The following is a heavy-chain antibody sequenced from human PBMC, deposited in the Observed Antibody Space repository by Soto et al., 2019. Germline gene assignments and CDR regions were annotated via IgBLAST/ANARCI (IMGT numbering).Heavy chain of an antibody. V-gene: IGHV3-23*01. D-gene: IGHD3-16*02. Sequence: GGSLRLSCAASGFTFSSYAMSWVRQAPGKGLEWVSAISGSGGSTYYADSVKGRFTISRDNSKNTLYLQMNSLRAEDTAVYYCAKAYYDYIWGSYRQTYKLYYFDYWGQGTLVTVSS. CDR1: GFTFSSYA. CDR3: AKAYYDYIWGSYRQTYKLYYFDY. J-gene: IGHJ4*02. CDR2: ISGSGGST.